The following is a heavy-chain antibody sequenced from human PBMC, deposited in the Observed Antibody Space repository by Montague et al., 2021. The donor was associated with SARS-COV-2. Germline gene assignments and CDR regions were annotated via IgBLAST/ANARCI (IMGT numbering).Heavy chain of an antibody. CDR1: GFTFGSYA. V-gene: IGHV3-30*04. D-gene: IGHD3-9*01. J-gene: IGHJ6*02. CDR3: ARDLESTGYFDPYYYHGMDV. CDR2: ISHEGSYK. Sequence: SRRLSWAASGFTFGSYALHWVRQAPGKGLEWVADISHEGSYKYYADSVKGRFTISRDNSKSTLYLDMNSLRAGDTALYYCARDLESTGYFDPYYYHGMDVWGQGTTVTVSS.